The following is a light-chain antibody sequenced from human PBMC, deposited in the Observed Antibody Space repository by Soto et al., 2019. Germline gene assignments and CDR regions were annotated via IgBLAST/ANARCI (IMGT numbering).Light chain of an antibody. CDR2: MSD. CDR1: TSNILRNY. CDR3: ASWDDSLSGYV. V-gene: IGLV1-47*01. Sequence: QSVLTQPPSASGSPGQRLTISCSGSTSNILRNYVYWYRQLPGTAPSLLISMSDQRPSGVPDRFSGSKSGTSASLAISGLRSEDEADYYCASWDDSLSGYVFGTGTKVTVL. J-gene: IGLJ1*01.